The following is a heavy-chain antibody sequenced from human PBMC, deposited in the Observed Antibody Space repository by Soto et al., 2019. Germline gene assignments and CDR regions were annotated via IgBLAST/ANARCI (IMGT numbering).Heavy chain of an antibody. D-gene: IGHD2-15*01. V-gene: IGHV3-64*01. J-gene: IGHJ4*02. Sequence: GGSLRLSCAASGFTFSSYAMHWVRQAPGKGLEYVSAISSNGGSTYYANSVKGRFTISRDNSKNTLYLQMGSLRAEDMAVYYCARVREDIVVVVAAPLDYWGQGTLVTVSS. CDR1: GFTFSSYA. CDR2: ISSNGGST. CDR3: ARVREDIVVVVAAPLDY.